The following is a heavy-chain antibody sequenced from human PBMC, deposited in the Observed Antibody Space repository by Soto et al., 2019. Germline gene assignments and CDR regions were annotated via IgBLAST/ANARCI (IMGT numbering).Heavy chain of an antibody. CDR1: GFTFSDHY. Sequence: XGSLKLSCTAAGFTFSDHYMSWIRQAPGRGLEWISYINPSSTYTHYADSVKGRLTTSRDNAENSLYLQMNSLRAEDTALYYCARGHHSMDAWGQGDTVTVSS. V-gene: IGHV3-11*06. J-gene: IGHJ6*02. CDR3: ARGHHSMDA. CDR2: INPSSTYT.